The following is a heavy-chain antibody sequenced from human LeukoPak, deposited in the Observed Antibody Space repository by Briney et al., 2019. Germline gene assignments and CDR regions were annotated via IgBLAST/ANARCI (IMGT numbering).Heavy chain of an antibody. CDR1: GYSFTTYW. V-gene: IGHV5-51*01. CDR2: IYPGDSAT. J-gene: IGHJ5*02. D-gene: IGHD5-12*01. CDR3: AKHGSGYEPDH. Sequence: GESLRISCKGSGYSFTTYWIGWARQTPGRGLEWMGIIYPGDSATRYSPSFQGQVTFSADKSINTAYLQWSSLKASDTAMYYCAKHGSGYEPDHWGQGTLVTVSS.